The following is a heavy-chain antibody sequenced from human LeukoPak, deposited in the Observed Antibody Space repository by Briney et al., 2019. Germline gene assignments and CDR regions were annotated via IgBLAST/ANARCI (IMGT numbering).Heavy chain of an antibody. CDR3: AKDDYGDYAVSD. V-gene: IGHV3-23*01. CDR2: ISGSGGST. D-gene: IGHD4-17*01. Sequence: PGGSLRLSCAASGFTFSSYAMSWVRQAPGKGLEWVSGISGSGGSTYYADSVKGRFTISRDNSKNTLYLQMNSLRAEDTAVYYCAKDDYGDYAVSDWGQGTLVTVSS. J-gene: IGHJ4*02. CDR1: GFTFSSYA.